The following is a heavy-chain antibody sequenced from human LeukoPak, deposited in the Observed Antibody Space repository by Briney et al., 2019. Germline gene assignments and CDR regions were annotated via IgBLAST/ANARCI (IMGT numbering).Heavy chain of an antibody. J-gene: IGHJ4*02. D-gene: IGHD4-23*01. V-gene: IGHV3-23*01. CDR1: GFTFSTSA. CDR3: ANYGSNSEPNDY. CDR2: ISHSGDGT. Sequence: GGSLRLSCAVSGFTFSTSAMNWVRQAPGKGLEWVSAISHSGDGTYYADSVKGRFTISRDNSKRTLYLQMNSLRADDTAVYYCANYGSNSEPNDYWGRGTLVTVSS.